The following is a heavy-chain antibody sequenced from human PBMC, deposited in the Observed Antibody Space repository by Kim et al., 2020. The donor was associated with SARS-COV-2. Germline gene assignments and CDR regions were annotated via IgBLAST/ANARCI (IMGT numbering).Heavy chain of an antibody. Sequence: SGPTLVKPTQTLTLTCTFSGFSLSTSGVGVGWIRQPPGKALEWLALTYWDDDKRYSPSLKSRLTITKDTSKNQVVLTMTNMDPVDTATYYCAHHRTLEMATIQLDYWGQGTLVTVSS. V-gene: IGHV2-5*02. CDR3: AHHRTLEMATIQLDY. J-gene: IGHJ4*02. D-gene: IGHD5-12*01. CDR2: TYWDDDK. CDR1: GFSLSTSGVG.